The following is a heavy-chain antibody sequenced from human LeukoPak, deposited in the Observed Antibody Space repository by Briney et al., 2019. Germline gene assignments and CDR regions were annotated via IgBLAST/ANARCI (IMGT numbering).Heavy chain of an antibody. CDR1: GFTFSSYA. CDR3: AKRQDAFDI. Sequence: GGSLRLSCAASGFTFSSYAMSWVRLAPGKGLEWVSAISAGGGTTYYADSVKGRFTISRDTSKNTLYLQMNSLRAGDTAVYYCAKRQDAFDIWGQGTMVTVSS. J-gene: IGHJ3*02. V-gene: IGHV3-23*01. CDR2: ISAGGGTT.